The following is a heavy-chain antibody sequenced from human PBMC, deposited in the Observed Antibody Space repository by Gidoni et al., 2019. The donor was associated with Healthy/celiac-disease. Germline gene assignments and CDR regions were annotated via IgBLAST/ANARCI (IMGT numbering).Heavy chain of an antibody. CDR2: ISSSSSYI. D-gene: IGHD3-10*01. CDR3: ASLTYYYYGSDFDY. V-gene: IGHV3-21*01. J-gene: IGHJ4*02. CDR1: GFTFSSYS. Sequence: EVQLVESGGGLVKPGGSLRLSCAASGFTFSSYSMNWVRQAPGKGLEWVSSISSSSSYIYYADSVKGRFTISRDNAKNSLYLQMNSLRAEDTAVYYCASLTYYYYGSDFDYWGQGNLVTVSS.